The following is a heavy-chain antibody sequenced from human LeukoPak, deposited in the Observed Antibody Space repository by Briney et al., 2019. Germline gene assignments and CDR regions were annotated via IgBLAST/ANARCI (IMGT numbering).Heavy chain of an antibody. Sequence: PSETLSLTCTVSGGSISSSTYHWGWIRQPPGKGLEWIWGIYYSGSTYNNASLQSRVTISQDTSKNQFSLKLSSVTAADTAVYYCARWYSNKGWFDPWGQGTLVTVSS. CDR3: ARWYSNKGWFDP. D-gene: IGHD6-13*01. V-gene: IGHV4-39*07. CDR1: GGSISSSTYH. CDR2: IYYSGST. J-gene: IGHJ5*02.